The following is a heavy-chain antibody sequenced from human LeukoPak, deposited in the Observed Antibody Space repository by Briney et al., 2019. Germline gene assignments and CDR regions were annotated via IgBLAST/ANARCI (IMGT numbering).Heavy chain of an antibody. CDR1: GFAFSGFW. Sequence: GGSLRLFCGASGFAFSGFWMTWVRQAPGKGLEWVANINQDGTMKNYVGSVKGRFTISRDNTKNSLYLQMNSLRAEDTAVYYCARDTNGDGDYWGQGTLVIVSS. CDR3: ARDTNGDGDY. V-gene: IGHV3-7*01. CDR2: INQDGTMK. J-gene: IGHJ4*02. D-gene: IGHD2-8*01.